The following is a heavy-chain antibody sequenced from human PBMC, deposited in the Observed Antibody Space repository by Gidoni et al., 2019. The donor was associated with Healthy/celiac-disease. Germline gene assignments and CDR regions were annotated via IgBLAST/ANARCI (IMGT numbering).Heavy chain of an antibody. Sequence: QMQLVQSGPEVKKPGTSVKVSCKASGFPFTRSAVQWVRQARGQRLEWRGWIVVGSGNTNYAQKFQERVNITRDMSTSTAYMELSSLRSEDTAVYYCAADLGGSSSARIHYYYYYRDVWGKGTTVTVSS. D-gene: IGHD6-6*01. CDR2: IVVGSGNT. J-gene: IGHJ6*03. V-gene: IGHV1-58*01. CDR3: AADLGGSSSARIHYYYYYRDV. CDR1: GFPFTRSA.